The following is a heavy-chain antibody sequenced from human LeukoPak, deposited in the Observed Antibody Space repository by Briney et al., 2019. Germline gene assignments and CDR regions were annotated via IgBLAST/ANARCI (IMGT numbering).Heavy chain of an antibody. CDR1: GGTFSSYA. V-gene: IGHV1-69*05. Sequence: GASVKVSCKASGGTFSSYAISWVRQAPGQGLEWMGRIIPIFGTANYAQKFKGRVPITTDESTSTAYMERSSLRSEDTAVYYCARDLGNYGGNSAWYFDLWGRGTMVTVSS. CDR3: ARDLGNYGGNSAWYFDL. CDR2: IIPIFGTA. D-gene: IGHD4-23*01. J-gene: IGHJ2*01.